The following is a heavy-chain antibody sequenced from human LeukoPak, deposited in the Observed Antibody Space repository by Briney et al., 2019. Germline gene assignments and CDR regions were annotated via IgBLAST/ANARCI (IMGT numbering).Heavy chain of an antibody. J-gene: IGHJ6*03. CDR2: IYYSGST. D-gene: IGHD3-22*01. CDR1: SGSISSYY. Sequence: PSETLSLTCTVSSGSISSYYWSWIRQPPGKGLGWIGYIYYSGSTNYNPSLKSRVTISVDTSKNQFSLKLSSVTAADTAVYYCARASKVYYDSSGYYYYYYYMDVWGKGTTVTISS. V-gene: IGHV4-59*01. CDR3: ARASKVYYDSSGYYYYYYYMDV.